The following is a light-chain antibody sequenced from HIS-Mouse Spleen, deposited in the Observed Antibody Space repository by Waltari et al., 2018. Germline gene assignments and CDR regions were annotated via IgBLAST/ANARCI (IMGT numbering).Light chain of an antibody. V-gene: IGLV2-23*01. CDR3: CSYAGSSTWV. J-gene: IGLJ3*02. CDR1: SSNIGRNY. CDR2: DGR. Sequence: QSVLTQPPSASGTPGQRVIISCSGSSSNIGRNYVYWYQQHPGKAPKLMIYDGRKPPSGVCNRLSGSKSGTPASLTISGLQAEDEADYYCCSYAGSSTWVFGGGTKLTVL.